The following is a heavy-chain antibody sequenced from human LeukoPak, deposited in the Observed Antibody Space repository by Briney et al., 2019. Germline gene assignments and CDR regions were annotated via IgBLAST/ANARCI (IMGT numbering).Heavy chain of an antibody. V-gene: IGHV4-59*01. J-gene: IGHJ1*01. CDR1: GGSISSYY. Sequence: SETLSLTCSVSGGSISSYYWTWIRQPPGKGLEWIGYRDYSGSTTYNPSLKSRVTISVDTSKSQFSLKLISVTAADTAIYYCARVRGDFETDWGQGTLVTVSS. D-gene: IGHD3-16*01. CDR2: RDYSGST. CDR3: ARVRGDFETD.